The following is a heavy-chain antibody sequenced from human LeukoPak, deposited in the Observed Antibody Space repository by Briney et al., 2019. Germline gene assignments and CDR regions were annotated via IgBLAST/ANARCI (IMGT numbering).Heavy chain of an antibody. V-gene: IGHV7-4-1*02. CDR1: GYTFTSYA. CDR2: ISTNTGNP. CDR3: ARKSVAATPRDIVYQYSYMDV. D-gene: IGHD2-15*01. J-gene: IGHJ6*03. Sequence: ASVKVSCKSSGYTFTSYAMNWVRQAPGQGLEWMGWISTNTGNPTYAQGFTGRFVFSLDTSVSTAYLQISSLKAEDTAVYYCARKSVAATPRDIVYQYSYMDVWGKGTTATVSS.